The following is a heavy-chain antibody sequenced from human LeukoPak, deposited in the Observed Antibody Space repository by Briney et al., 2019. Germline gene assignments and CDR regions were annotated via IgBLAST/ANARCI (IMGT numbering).Heavy chain of an antibody. CDR2: MNPNSGNT. V-gene: IGHV1-8*03. CDR1: GYTFTSYD. CDR3: AKGYGGNLLPPGDY. D-gene: IGHD4-23*01. Sequence: ASVKVSCKASGYTFTSYDINWVRQATGQGLEWMGWMNPNSGNTGYAQKFQGRVTITRNTSISTAYMELSSLRAEDTAVYYCAKGYGGNLLPPGDYWGQGTLVTVSS. J-gene: IGHJ4*02.